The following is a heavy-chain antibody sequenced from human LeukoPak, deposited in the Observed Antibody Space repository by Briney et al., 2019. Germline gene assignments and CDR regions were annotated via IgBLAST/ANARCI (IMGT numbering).Heavy chain of an antibody. J-gene: IGHJ3*02. Sequence: GGSLRLSCAASGFTFSDYYMSWIRQAPGKGLEWVSYISSSGSTIYYADSVKGRFTISRDNAKNSLYLQMNSLRAEDTAVYYCAKASSPWYSSGWAPPDDAFDIWGQGTMVTVSS. D-gene: IGHD6-19*01. CDR1: GFTFSDYY. CDR2: ISSSGSTI. V-gene: IGHV3-11*01. CDR3: AKASSPWYSSGWAPPDDAFDI.